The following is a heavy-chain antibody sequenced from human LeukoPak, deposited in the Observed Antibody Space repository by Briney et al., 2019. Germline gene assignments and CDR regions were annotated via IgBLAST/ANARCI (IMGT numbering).Heavy chain of an antibody. J-gene: IGHJ4*02. Sequence: PGGSLRLSCAASGFTFSDYYMSWIRQAPGKGLEWVSYISSSGSTIYYADSVKGRFTISRDNAKNSLYLQMNSLRAEDTAVYYCARASSSFKVVSVHYWGQGTLVTVSS. D-gene: IGHD6-6*01. CDR2: ISSSGSTI. V-gene: IGHV3-11*04. CDR1: GFTFSDYY. CDR3: ARASSSFKVVSVHY.